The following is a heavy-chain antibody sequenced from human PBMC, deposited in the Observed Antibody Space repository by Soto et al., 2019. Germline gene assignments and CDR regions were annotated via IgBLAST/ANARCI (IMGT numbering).Heavy chain of an antibody. J-gene: IGHJ5*02. Sequence: ASVKVSCKASGYTFTAFYIHWVRQAPGQGLEWVGWINPSSGGTKYAQKFQGRVTMTRDTSTSTVYMELSSLRSDDTAVYYCARFALNIVAPWGQGTPVTVSS. CDR3: ARFALNIVAP. CDR2: INPSSGGT. V-gene: IGHV1-2*02. CDR1: GYTFTAFY.